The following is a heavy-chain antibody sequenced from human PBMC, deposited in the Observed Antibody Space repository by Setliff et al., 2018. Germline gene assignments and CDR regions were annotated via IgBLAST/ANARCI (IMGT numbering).Heavy chain of an antibody. V-gene: IGHV3-66*02. Sequence: GGSLRLSCVVSGLIVSDIHMTWVRQTPGKGPEWLSVIYNSDSTYYTDSVKGRFTISRDNSKNTVYLQMNSLRPEDTAVYYCARTCSGSGCYAGLESWGQGTPVTVSS. CDR1: GLIVSDIH. CDR3: ARTCSGSGCYAGLES. CDR2: IYNSDST. D-gene: IGHD2-15*01. J-gene: IGHJ4*02.